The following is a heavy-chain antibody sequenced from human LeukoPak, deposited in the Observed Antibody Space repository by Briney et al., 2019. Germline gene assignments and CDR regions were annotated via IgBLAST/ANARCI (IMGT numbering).Heavy chain of an antibody. D-gene: IGHD3-10*01. Sequence: GGSLRLSCAASGFTVRSNYMSWVRQAPGKGLEWVSVIYSGGSTYYADSVKGRFTISRDNSKNTLYLQMNSLRAEDTAVYYCARALTWFGMNAFDIWGQGTMVTVSS. CDR2: IYSGGST. J-gene: IGHJ3*02. CDR3: ARALTWFGMNAFDI. V-gene: IGHV3-53*01. CDR1: GFTVRSNY.